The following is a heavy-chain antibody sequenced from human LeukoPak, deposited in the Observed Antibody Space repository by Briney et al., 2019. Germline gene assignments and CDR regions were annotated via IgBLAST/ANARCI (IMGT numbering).Heavy chain of an antibody. J-gene: IGHJ3*02. CDR3: SGEIGYCTNVVCHRSFDI. V-gene: IGHV4-59*01. CDR1: GVSISSYY. Sequence: SETLSLTCTVSGVSISSYYLSWVRQAPGKGLEWIATIYYSGSTIYNPSLESRGSILVDTYKNQFFLKLISMPTADTAVYYCSGEIGYCTNVVCHRSFDIWGQGTMVTVSS. D-gene: IGHD2-8*01. CDR2: IYYSGST.